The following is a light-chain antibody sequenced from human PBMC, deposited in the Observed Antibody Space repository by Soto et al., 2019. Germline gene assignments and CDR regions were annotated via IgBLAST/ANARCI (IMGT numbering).Light chain of an antibody. V-gene: IGKV3-15*01. J-gene: IGKJ5*01. CDR1: QSVSSN. CDR2: DAS. Sequence: EIGMTQSPATLSGSSGEKATLSWWASQSVSSNLAWYQQKPGQAPRLLIYDASTRATVIPARFSGSGCGTEFTLTISSLQSEDFAVYYCQQYNDWPPITFGQGTRLEIK. CDR3: QQYNDWPPIT.